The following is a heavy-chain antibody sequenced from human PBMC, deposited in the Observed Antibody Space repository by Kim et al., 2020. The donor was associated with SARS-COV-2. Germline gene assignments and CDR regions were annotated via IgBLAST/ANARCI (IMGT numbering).Heavy chain of an antibody. CDR3: ASRPTDYEILSGGIDY. J-gene: IGHJ4*01. Sequence: GGSLRLSCAGSGFTFSSYAMHWVRQAPGKGPEWMAFISYDGSNKDYADSVKGRFTIPRDNSKNILYLQMNSLRAEDTAAYYCASRPTDYEILSGGIDYWG. D-gene: IGHD3-9*01. CDR2: ISYDGSNK. CDR1: GFTFSSYA. V-gene: IGHV3-30*01.